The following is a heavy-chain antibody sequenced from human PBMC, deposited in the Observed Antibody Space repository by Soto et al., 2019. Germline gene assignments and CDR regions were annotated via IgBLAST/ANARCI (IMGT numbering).Heavy chain of an antibody. CDR2: ISAYNGNT. D-gene: IGHD5-18*01. CDR3: ARDSAQLWPPHDAFDI. V-gene: IGHV1-18*01. J-gene: IGHJ3*02. CDR1: GYTFTSYG. Sequence: ASVKVSCKASGYTFTSYGISWVRQAPGQGLEWMGWISAYNGNTNYAQKLQGRVTMTTDTSTSTAYMELRSLRSDDTAVYYCARDSAQLWPPHDAFDIWGQGTMVTVSS.